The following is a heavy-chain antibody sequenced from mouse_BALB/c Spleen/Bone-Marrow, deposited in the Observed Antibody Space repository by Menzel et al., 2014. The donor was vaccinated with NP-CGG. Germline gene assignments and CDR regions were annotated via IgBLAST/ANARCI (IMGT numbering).Heavy chain of an antibody. D-gene: IGHD2-10*01. J-gene: IGHJ2*01. CDR3: AREGAFYGNPFDF. Sequence: SGAEVMKSGASVKISCRATGYRFSSFWIEWIKQRPGHGLEWIGKILPGSGSTNYNEKFKGKATLSADTSSNTAYMQLSSLTSEDSAVYFCAREGAFYGNPFDFWGQGTTPTVSS. V-gene: IGHV1-9*01. CDR1: GYRFSSFW. CDR2: ILPGSGST.